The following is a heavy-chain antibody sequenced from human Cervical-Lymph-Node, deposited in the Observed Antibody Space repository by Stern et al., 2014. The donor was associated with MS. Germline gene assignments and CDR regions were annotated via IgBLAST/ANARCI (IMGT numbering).Heavy chain of an antibody. CDR2: ISADGSNK. Sequence: QVQLVESGGGVVQPGRSLRLSCAASGFTFSRSALHWVRQAPGKGLEWVAVISADGSNKNHADSVKGRFTISRDNSKNTLYLQMNSLRTEDTAVYYCARDLIGQLWYFDYWGQGTLVTVSS. CDR1: GFTFSRSA. V-gene: IGHV3-30-3*01. D-gene: IGHD5-18*01. CDR3: ARDLIGQLWYFDY. J-gene: IGHJ4*02.